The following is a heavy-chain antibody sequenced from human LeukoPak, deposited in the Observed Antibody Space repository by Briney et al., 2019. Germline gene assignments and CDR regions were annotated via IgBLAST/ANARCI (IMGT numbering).Heavy chain of an antibody. D-gene: IGHD3-10*01. J-gene: IGHJ4*02. CDR2: FDPEDGET. CDR3: ASISGGWYWESFDH. CDR1: GYTLTELS. Sequence: ASVKVSCKVSGYTLTELSMHWVRQAPGKGLEWMGGFDPEDGETIYAQKFQGRVTMTRDTSISTAYMELSRLRSDDTAVYYCASISGGWYWESFDHWGQGTLVTVSS. V-gene: IGHV1-24*01.